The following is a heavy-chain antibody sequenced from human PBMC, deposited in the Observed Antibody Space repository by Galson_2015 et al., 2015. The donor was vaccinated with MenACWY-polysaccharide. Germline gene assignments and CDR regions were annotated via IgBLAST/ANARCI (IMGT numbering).Heavy chain of an antibody. D-gene: IGHD6-19*01. Sequence: SETLSLTCTVSGGSISSYYWSWIRQPPGKGLEWIGYMYYSGSTNYNPSLKSRVTMSVDTSKNQFSLKLSSVTAADTAVYYCARVNGGWPENWFDPWGQGTLVTVSS. CDR2: MYYSGST. CDR1: GGSISSYY. CDR3: ARVNGGWPENWFDP. J-gene: IGHJ5*02. V-gene: IGHV4-59*01.